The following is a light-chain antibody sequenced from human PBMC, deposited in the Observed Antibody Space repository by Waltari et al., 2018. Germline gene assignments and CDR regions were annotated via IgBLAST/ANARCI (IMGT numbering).Light chain of an antibody. CDR1: STDVRSYHY. CDR3: CSYAGSHTF. V-gene: IGLV2-11*01. J-gene: IGLJ2*01. CDR2: DVT. Sequence: QSALTQPRSVSGSPGQSVTISCTGTSTDVRSYHYVSWYQQHPGKAPKLLIYDVTKRPSGVPDRFSGSKSGDKASLTISGLQAEDEADYYCCSYAGSHTFFGGGTKLTVL.